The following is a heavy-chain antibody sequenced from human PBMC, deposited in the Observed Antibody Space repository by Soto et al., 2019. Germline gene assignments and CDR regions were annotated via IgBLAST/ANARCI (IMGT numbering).Heavy chain of an antibody. CDR2: IIPILGIA. CDR1: GGTFSSYT. J-gene: IGHJ3*02. D-gene: IGHD6-19*01. V-gene: IGHV1-69*02. CDR3: ARATPQYSSVWYVGYDAFDI. Sequence: QVQLVQSGAEVKKPGSSVKVSCKASGGTFSSYTISWVRQAPGQGLEWMGRIIPILGIANYAQKFQGRVTITADKSTSTAYMELSSLRSEDTAVYYCARATPQYSSVWYVGYDAFDIWGQGTMVTVSS.